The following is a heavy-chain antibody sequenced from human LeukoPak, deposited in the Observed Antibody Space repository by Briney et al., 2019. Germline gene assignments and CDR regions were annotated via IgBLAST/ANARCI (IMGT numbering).Heavy chain of an antibody. D-gene: IGHD4-17*01. CDR3: ARDRSTVTPPQPDAFDM. CDR2: INPNSGGT. J-gene: IGHJ3*02. V-gene: IGHV1-2*02. Sequence: GASVKVSCNASGYTFTGYYMHWVRQAPGQGLEWMGWINPNSGGTNYAQKFQGRVTMTRDTSISTAYMEPSRLRSDDTAVYYCARDRSTVTPPQPDAFDMWGQGTMVTVSS. CDR1: GYTFTGYY.